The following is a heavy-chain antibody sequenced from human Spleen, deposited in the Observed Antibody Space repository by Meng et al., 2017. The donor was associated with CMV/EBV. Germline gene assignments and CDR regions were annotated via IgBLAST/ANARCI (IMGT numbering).Heavy chain of an antibody. J-gene: IGHJ6*02. CDR3: ASHLRQLAPNWRYYGLDV. CDR1: GGSISSGGYY. Sequence: SETLSLTCTVSGGSISSGGYYWSWIRQHPGKGLEWIGYIYYSGSTDYNPSLKSRVTISVDSSKKQFSLNLSSITAADTAVYYCASHLRQLAPNWRYYGLDVWGQGTTVTVSS. V-gene: IGHV4-31*03. D-gene: IGHD6-6*01. CDR2: IYYSGST.